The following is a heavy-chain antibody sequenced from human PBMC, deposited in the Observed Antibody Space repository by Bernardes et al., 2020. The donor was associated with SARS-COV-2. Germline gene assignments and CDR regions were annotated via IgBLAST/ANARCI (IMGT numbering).Heavy chain of an antibody. J-gene: IGHJ4*02. V-gene: IGHV4-59*01. CDR3: AHRLSVAELDY. Sequence: SETLSLTCTVSGGSISAYYWSWFRQPPGKGLEWIGYLYYTGSTNYNPSLQSRVTISVDTSKNQFSLKLSSVTAADTATYYCAHRLSVAELDYWGQGTLVTVSS. CDR2: LYYTGST. CDR1: GGSISAYY. D-gene: IGHD1-1*01.